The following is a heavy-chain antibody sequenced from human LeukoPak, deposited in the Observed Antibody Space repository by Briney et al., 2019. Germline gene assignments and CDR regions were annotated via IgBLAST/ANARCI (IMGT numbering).Heavy chain of an antibody. D-gene: IGHD3-9*01. J-gene: IGHJ4*02. V-gene: IGHV3-33*01. CDR2: IWYDGSNK. CDR3: ARGQIYDILTGYLDY. Sequence: PGRSLRLSCAASGFTFSSYGTHWVRQAPGKGLEWVAVIWYDGSNKYYADSVKGRFTISRDNSKNTLYLQMNSLRAEDTAVYYCARGQIYDILTGYLDYWGQGTLVTVSS. CDR1: GFTFSSYG.